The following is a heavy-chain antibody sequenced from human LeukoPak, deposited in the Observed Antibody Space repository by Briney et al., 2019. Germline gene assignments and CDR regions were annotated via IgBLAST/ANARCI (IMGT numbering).Heavy chain of an antibody. D-gene: IGHD1-1*01. CDR1: GYTFTSYD. CDR2: MNPNSGNT. V-gene: IGHV1-8*03. J-gene: IGHJ4*02. Sequence: GASVKVSCKASGYTFTSYDINWVRQATGQGLEWMGWMNPNSGNTGYAQKFQGRVTITRNTSISTAYMELSSLRSEDTAVYYCARGGRTTGTTPNDYWGQGTLVTVSS. CDR3: ARGGRTTGTTPNDY.